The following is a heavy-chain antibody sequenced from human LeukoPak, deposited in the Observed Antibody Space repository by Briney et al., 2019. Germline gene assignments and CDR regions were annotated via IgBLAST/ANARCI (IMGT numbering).Heavy chain of an antibody. J-gene: IGHJ5*02. CDR3: VAEDSYYYDSSESSWFDP. CDR1: GGSISSYY. D-gene: IGHD3-22*01. Sequence: SETLSPTCTVSGGSISSYYWSWIRQPAGKGLEWIGRIYTSGSTNYNPSLKSRVTMSVDTSKNQFSLKLSSVTAADTAVYYCVAEDSYYYDSSESSWFDPWGQGTLVTVSS. V-gene: IGHV4-4*07. CDR2: IYTSGST.